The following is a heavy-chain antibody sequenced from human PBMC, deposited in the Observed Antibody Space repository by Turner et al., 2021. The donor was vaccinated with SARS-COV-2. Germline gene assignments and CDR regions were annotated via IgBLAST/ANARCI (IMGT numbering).Heavy chain of an antibody. D-gene: IGHD2-2*01. CDR2: IIPIFGTA. V-gene: IGHV1-69*01. CDR1: GGTFSSYA. J-gene: IGHJ4*02. CDR3: ARGLPFYCSSTRCYSFDY. Sequence: QVQLVQSGTEVKKPGASVKVSCKASGGTFSSYAISWVRQAPGQGLEWMGGIIPIFGTANYAQKFQGRVTITADESTSTAYMELSSLRSEDTAVYYCARGLPFYCSSTRCYSFDYWGQGTLVTVSS.